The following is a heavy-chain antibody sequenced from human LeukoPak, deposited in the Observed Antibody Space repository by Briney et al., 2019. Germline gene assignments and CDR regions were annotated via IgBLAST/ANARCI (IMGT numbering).Heavy chain of an antibody. CDR2: ISYDGSNK. CDR1: GFTFSNYG. V-gene: IGHV3-30*18. Sequence: PGGSLRLSCAASGFTFSNYGMHWLRQAPGKGLEWVAVISYDGSNKYYAASVKGRFTISSDNSKNMLYLEMNSLRAEDTAVYYCAKDAEVLLWFGGLVYWGQGTLVTVSS. CDR3: AKDAEVLLWFGGLVY. J-gene: IGHJ4*02. D-gene: IGHD3-10*01.